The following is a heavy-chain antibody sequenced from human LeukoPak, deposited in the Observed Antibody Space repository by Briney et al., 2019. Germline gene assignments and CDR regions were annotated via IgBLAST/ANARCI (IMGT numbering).Heavy chain of an antibody. CDR3: AKDYVLLWFGELSEYYFDY. D-gene: IGHD3-10*01. V-gene: IGHV3-7*01. J-gene: IGHJ4*02. Sequence: PGGSLRLSCAASGFTFTTYWMTWVRQAPGKGLEGVANIKQDGSDKYYVDSVKGRFTISRDNAKNSVYLQMNSLRAEDTAVYYCAKDYVLLWFGELSEYYFDYWGQGTLVTVSS. CDR2: IKQDGSDK. CDR1: GFTFTTYW.